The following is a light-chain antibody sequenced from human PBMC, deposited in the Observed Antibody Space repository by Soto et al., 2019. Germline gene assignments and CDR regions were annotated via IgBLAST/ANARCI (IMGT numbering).Light chain of an antibody. Sequence: QSVLTQPPSASGTPGQRLTISCSGSSSNIGSNTVNWYQQLPGTAPKLLIYSNNQRPSGVPDRFSGSKSGTSASLAISGLQSEDEADYYCAAWDDSLNAFYVFGTGT. CDR3: AAWDDSLNAFYV. CDR1: SSNIGSNT. V-gene: IGLV1-44*01. CDR2: SNN. J-gene: IGLJ1*01.